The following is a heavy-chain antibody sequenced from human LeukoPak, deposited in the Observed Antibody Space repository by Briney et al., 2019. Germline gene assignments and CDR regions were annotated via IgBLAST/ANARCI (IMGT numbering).Heavy chain of an antibody. Sequence: ASVKVSCKASGYTFSGYYMHWVRQAPGQGLEWMGRINPNSGGTNYAQKFQGRVTMTRDTSISTAYMELSRLRSDDTAVYYCAREGYDILTGYYDYWGQGTLVTVSS. CDR2: INPNSGGT. D-gene: IGHD3-9*01. CDR1: GYTFSGYY. CDR3: AREGYDILTGYYDY. V-gene: IGHV1-2*06. J-gene: IGHJ4*02.